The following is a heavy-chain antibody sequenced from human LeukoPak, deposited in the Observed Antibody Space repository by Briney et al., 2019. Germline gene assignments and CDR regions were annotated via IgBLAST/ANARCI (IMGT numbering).Heavy chain of an antibody. Sequence: PGGSLRLSCAASGFTFSSNAMSWVRQAPGKGLEWVSGISGSGSNTYYADSVKGRFTISRDNSKNTLYLQMNSLRAEDTAVYYCAKDQGSGYDTFDYWGQGTLVTVSS. J-gene: IGHJ4*02. CDR3: AKDQGSGYDTFDY. V-gene: IGHV3-23*01. D-gene: IGHD5-12*01. CDR1: GFTFSSNA. CDR2: ISGSGSNT.